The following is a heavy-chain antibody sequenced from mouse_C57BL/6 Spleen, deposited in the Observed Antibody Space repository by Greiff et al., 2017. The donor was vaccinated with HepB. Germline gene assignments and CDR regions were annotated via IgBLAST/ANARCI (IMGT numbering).Heavy chain of an antibody. CDR3: ARGYYYGSNYAMDY. J-gene: IGHJ4*01. CDR1: GFTFSDYG. V-gene: IGHV5-17*01. Sequence: EVKLVESGGGLVKPGGSLKLSCAASGFTFSDYGMHWVRQAPEKGLEWVAYISSGSSTIYYADTVKGRFTISRDNAKNTLFLQMTSLKSEDTAMYYCARGYYYGSNYAMDYWGQGTSVTVSS. D-gene: IGHD1-1*01. CDR2: ISSGSSTI.